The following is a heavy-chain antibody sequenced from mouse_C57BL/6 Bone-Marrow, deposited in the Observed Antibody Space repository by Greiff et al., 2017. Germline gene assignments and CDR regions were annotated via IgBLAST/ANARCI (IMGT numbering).Heavy chain of an antibody. J-gene: IGHJ3*01. V-gene: IGHV1-64*01. Sequence: VQLQQPGPELVKPGASVKLSCKASGYTFTSYWMHWVKQRPGQGLEWIGMIHPNSGSTNYNEKFKSKATLTVDKSSSTAYMQLSSLTSEDYAVDYCAHDGDYVYWGQGTLVTVSA. CDR3: AHDGDYVY. CDR2: IHPNSGST. CDR1: GYTFTSYW. D-gene: IGHD2-13*01.